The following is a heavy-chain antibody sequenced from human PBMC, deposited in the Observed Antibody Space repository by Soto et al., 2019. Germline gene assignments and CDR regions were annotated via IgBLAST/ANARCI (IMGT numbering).Heavy chain of an antibody. J-gene: IGHJ6*02. CDR1: GFTFSSYS. D-gene: IGHD6-6*01. CDR3: ARVGGSSSSYYYYYGMDV. Sequence: PGGSLRLSCAASGFTFSSYSMNWVRQAPGEGLEWVSSISSSSSYIYYADSVKGRFTISRDNAKNSLYLQMNSLRAEDTAVYYCARVGGSSSSYYYYYGMDVWGQGTTVTVSS. CDR2: ISSSSSYI. V-gene: IGHV3-21*01.